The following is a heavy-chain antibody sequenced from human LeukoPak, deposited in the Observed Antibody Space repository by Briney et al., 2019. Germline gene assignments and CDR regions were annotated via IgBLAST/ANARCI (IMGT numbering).Heavy chain of an antibody. Sequence: GGSLRLSCAASGFTFSTYAMSWVRQAPGKGLEWVSSITASGGSTYYADSVKGRFTISRDNSKNTLYLQMNRLRAEDTAVYYCAKGITSIYYHGMDVWGQGTTVTVSS. CDR3: AKGITSIYYHGMDV. V-gene: IGHV3-23*01. J-gene: IGHJ6*02. CDR1: GFTFSTYA. D-gene: IGHD3-3*01. CDR2: ITASGGST.